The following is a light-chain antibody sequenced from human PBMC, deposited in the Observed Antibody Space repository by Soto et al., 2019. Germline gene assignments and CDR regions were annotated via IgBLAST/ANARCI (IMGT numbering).Light chain of an antibody. J-gene: IGKJ2*01. V-gene: IGKV2-24*01. Sequence: EIVMTQTPLSSVVTLRHPASISCSSHQNPVHRDGNIYLSCLQQRPGQPPTLLIYKISNRFSGVPNRFSGSGAGTAFTLKISRVEAEDVGVYYCMQAKHFPYTFGEGTKLE. CDR3: MQAKHFPYT. CDR2: KIS. CDR1: QNPVHRDGNIY.